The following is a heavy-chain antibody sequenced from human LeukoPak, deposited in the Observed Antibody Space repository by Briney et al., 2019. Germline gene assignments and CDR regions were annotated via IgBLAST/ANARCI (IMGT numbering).Heavy chain of an antibody. J-gene: IGHJ4*02. V-gene: IGHV3-30*04. CDR1: GFTFSSYD. CDR3: VTSSAPDY. Sequence: QAGRSLRLSCAASGFTFSSYDMHWVRQAPGKGLERVALISYDGSNKHYADSVKGRFTISRDNSKNTLFLQMNSLRAEDTAVYYCVTSSAPDYWGQGTLVTVSS. CDR2: ISYDGSNK.